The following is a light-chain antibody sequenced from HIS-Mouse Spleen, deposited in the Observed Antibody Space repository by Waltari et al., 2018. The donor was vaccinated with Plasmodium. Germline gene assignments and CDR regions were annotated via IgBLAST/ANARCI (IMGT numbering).Light chain of an antibody. CDR1: QSVSSN. V-gene: IGKV3-15*01. J-gene: IGKJ3*01. CDR2: GAS. Sequence: EIVMTQSPATLSVSPGERATLSCRASQSVSSNLAWYQQKPGQAPRLLIYGASTRATGIPARFSGRGAGTEFTITINSLQSGDFAVYYCQQYNNWSFTFGPGTKVDIK. CDR3: QQYNNWSFT.